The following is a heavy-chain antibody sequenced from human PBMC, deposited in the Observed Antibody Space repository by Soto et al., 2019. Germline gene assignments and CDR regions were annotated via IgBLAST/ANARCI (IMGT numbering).Heavy chain of an antibody. Sequence: QFQLVQSGAELKKPGASVKVSGQASGYTFTSYGISWLRKAPGQGLEWMGWISAYNGNTNYAQKLQGRVTMTTDTSPSTGYMEMRRLKSDETAVDYCARSYYYGRGAFDIWGQGTMVTVSS. J-gene: IGHJ3*02. CDR3: ARSYYYGRGAFDI. CDR1: GYTFTSYG. CDR2: ISAYNGNT. D-gene: IGHD3-10*01. V-gene: IGHV1-18*01.